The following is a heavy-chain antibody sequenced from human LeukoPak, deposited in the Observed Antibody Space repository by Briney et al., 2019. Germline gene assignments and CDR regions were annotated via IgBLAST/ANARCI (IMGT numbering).Heavy chain of an antibody. J-gene: IGHJ4*02. D-gene: IGHD3-3*01. CDR3: AKVYNFWSAFDS. V-gene: IGHV4-39*01. CDR2: IYHSGST. CDR1: GGSISSSTYY. Sequence: SSETLSLTCTVSGGSISSSTYYWGWIRQPPGKGLEWIGSIYHSGSTYYNPSLKSRVIISVDTSKNQFSLKLSSVTAADTAVYYCAKVYNFWSAFDSWGQGTLVTVSS.